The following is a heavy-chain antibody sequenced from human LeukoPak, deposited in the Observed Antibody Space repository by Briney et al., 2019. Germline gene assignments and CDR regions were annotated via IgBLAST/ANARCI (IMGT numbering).Heavy chain of an antibody. D-gene: IGHD4-17*01. CDR1: GFTFSSYA. V-gene: IGHV3-23*01. J-gene: IGHJ4*02. CDR3: ARRANDYGDYYSDY. CDR2: ISGSGGST. Sequence: PGGSLRLSCAASGFTFSSYAMSWVRQAPGKGLEWVSAISGSGGSTYYADSVEGRFTISRDNSKNTLYLQMNSLRAEDTAVYYCARRANDYGDYYSDYWGQGTLVTVSS.